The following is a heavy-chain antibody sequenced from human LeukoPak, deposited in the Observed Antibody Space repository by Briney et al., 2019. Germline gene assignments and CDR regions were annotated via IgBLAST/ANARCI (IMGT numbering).Heavy chain of an antibody. CDR2: LYTSGST. CDR1: GGSISSYY. CDR3: ARDYYDSRGEAFDI. V-gene: IGHV4-4*07. Sequence: SETLSLTCTVSGGSISSYYWSWIRQPAGKGLEWIGRLYTSGSTIYNPSLKSRVTMSVDTSKNQFSLKLNSVTAADTAVYYCARDYYDSRGEAFDIWGQGTMVTVSS. J-gene: IGHJ3*02. D-gene: IGHD3-22*01.